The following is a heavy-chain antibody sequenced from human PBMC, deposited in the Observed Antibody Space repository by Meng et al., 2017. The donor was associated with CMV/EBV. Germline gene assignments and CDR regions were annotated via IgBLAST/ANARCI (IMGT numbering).Heavy chain of an antibody. CDR1: GGSISSYY. V-gene: IGHV4-4*07. CDR3: ARGGLYYYDSSGHFDY. J-gene: IGHJ4*02. D-gene: IGHD3-22*01. CDR2: IYTSGST. Sequence: VAVQGSGHGQVNLSETLSLNCTVSGGSISSYYWSWIRQPAGKGLEWIGRIYTSGSTNYNPSLKSRVTMSVDTSKNQFSLKLSSVTAADTAVYYCARGGLYYYDSSGHFDYWGQGTLVTVSS.